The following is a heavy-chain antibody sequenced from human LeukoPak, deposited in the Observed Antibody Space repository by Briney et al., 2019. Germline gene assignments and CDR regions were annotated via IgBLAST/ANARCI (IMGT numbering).Heavy chain of an antibody. CDR2: INPSGGDT. Sequence: ASVKVSCKASGYILISYNMHWVRQAPGQGLEWLGIINPSGGDTKYAQKFQGRVTLTRDKSTSTVYMELSSLTSDGTAVYYCARTYCAEDCSIRYFDYWGQGTLVTVSS. D-gene: IGHD2-21*02. J-gene: IGHJ4*02. CDR3: ARTYCAEDCSIRYFDY. V-gene: IGHV1-46*01. CDR1: GYILISYN.